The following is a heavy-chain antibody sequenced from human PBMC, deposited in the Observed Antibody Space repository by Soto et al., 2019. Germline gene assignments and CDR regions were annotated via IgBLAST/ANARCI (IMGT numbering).Heavy chain of an antibody. CDR2: IYYSGST. D-gene: IGHD2-8*01. Sequence: SETLSLTCTVSGGSISSGGYYWSWIRQHPGKGLERIGYIYYSGSTYYKPSLKCRITISVDTSKNQFSLKLSSVTAADTAVYYCARAGPGCCTHGGCWLDPWGYGTPVTLSP. J-gene: IGHJ5*02. V-gene: IGHV4-31*03. CDR3: ARAGPGCCTHGGCWLDP. CDR1: GGSISSGGYY.